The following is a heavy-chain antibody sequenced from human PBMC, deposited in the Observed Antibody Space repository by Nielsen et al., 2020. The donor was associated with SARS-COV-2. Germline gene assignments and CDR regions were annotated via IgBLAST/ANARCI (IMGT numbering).Heavy chain of an antibody. Sequence: ASVKDSCKASGYTFTDYYIHWVRQAPGQGLEWMGRINPYSGGTNYAQKFQGTVTMTRDASISTVYMELTSDDTAVYYCARARATIFGLVMSYGMDVWGQGTTVAVSS. J-gene: IGHJ6*02. CDR3: ARARATIFGLVMSYGMDV. CDR2: INPYSGGT. CDR1: GYTFTDYY. D-gene: IGHD3/OR15-3a*01. V-gene: IGHV1-2*06.